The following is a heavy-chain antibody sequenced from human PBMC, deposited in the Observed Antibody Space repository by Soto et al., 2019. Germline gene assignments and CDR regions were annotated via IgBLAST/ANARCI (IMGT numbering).Heavy chain of an antibody. CDR2: INPDNGNT. V-gene: IGHV1-3*01. Sequence: QVQLVQSGAEVKNPGASVKIACKASGYTFTRYTMNWMRQAPGQRLEWMGWINPDNGNTKSSQKFQDRVIITRDTSASTAYMDLSSLRSEDTAVYYCARGIATGQLDPWGQGTLVTVSS. J-gene: IGHJ5*02. D-gene: IGHD2-15*01. CDR3: ARGIATGQLDP. CDR1: GYTFTRYT.